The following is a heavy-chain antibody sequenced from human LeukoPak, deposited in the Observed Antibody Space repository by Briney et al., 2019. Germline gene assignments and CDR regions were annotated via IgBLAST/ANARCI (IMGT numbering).Heavy chain of an antibody. CDR1: GGSISNYY. Sequence: PSETLSLTCTVSGGSISNYYWSWIRQPPGKGLEWIGYIYYSGSTNYNPSLKSRVTISVDTSKNQFSLKLSSVTAADTAVYYCARTWFGEPRVDYWGQGTLVTVSS. D-gene: IGHD3-10*01. CDR2: IYYSGST. J-gene: IGHJ4*02. V-gene: IGHV4-59*08. CDR3: ARTWFGEPRVDY.